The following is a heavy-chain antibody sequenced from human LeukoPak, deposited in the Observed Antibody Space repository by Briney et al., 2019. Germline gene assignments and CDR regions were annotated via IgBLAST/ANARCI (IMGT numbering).Heavy chain of an antibody. CDR2: IYYSGST. D-gene: IGHD3-22*01. V-gene: IGHV4-59*01. J-gene: IGHJ4*02. CDR1: GGSISSYY. CDR3: ARREISSGYVYYFDY. Sequence: SETLSLTCTVSGGSISSYYWSWIRQPPGKGLEWIAYIYYSGSTNYNPSLKSRVTISVDTSKNQFSLKLSSVTAADTAVYYCARREISSGYVYYFDYWGQGTLVTVSS.